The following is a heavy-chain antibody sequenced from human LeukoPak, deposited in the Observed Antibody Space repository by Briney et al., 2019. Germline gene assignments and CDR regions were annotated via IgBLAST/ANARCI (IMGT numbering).Heavy chain of an antibody. CDR2: INPNSGGT. D-gene: IGHD4-17*01. Sequence: ASVKVSCKASGYTFTGYYMHWVRQAPGQGLEWMGWINPNSGGTNYAQKFQGRVTMTRDTSISTAYMELSRLRSDDTAVYYCARNDYGDYDNYYYYYMDVWGKGTTVTVSS. CDR3: ARNDYGDYDNYYYYYMDV. J-gene: IGHJ6*03. CDR1: GYTFTGYY. V-gene: IGHV1-2*02.